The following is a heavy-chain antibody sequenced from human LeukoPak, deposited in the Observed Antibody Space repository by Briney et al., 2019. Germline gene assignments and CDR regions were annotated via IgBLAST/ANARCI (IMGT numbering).Heavy chain of an antibody. CDR3: ARGIRAAVAGTAFDY. D-gene: IGHD6-19*01. V-gene: IGHV3-30*04. Sequence: GRSLRLSCAASGFTFTGYAMHWVRPAPGKGGEGVAVISYDGSNKYYADSAKGRFTISRDNSKNTLYLQMNSLRAEDTAVYDCARGIRAAVAGTAFDYWGQGTLVTASS. J-gene: IGHJ4*02. CDR2: ISYDGSNK. CDR1: GFTFTGYA.